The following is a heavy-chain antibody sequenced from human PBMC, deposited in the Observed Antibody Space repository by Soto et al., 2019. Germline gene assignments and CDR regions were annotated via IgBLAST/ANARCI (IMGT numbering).Heavy chain of an antibody. D-gene: IGHD2-15*01. V-gene: IGHV1-18*01. CDR2: ISAYNGNT. CDR1: GYTFTIYG. Sequence: ASVKVSCKASGYTFTIYGISWVLQAPGQGLEWMGWISAYNGNTNYAQKLQGRVTMTTDTSTSTAYMELRSLRSDDTAVYYCARDAVGVADIPPPVDWGPGTRVNV. CDR3: ARDAVGVADIPPPVD. J-gene: IGHJ4*02.